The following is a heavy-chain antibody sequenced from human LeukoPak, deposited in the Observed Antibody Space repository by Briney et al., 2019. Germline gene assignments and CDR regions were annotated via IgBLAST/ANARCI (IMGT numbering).Heavy chain of an antibody. V-gene: IGHV3-23*01. J-gene: IGHJ6*03. CDR3: ARDGWQQLGNYYYYYMDV. CDR2: ISGGGAST. Sequence: GGSLRLSCAASGFTFSSYAMSWVRQAPGKGLEWVSAISGGGASTYYANSVKGRFTISRDNSKNTLYLQMNSLRAEDTAVYYCARDGWQQLGNYYYYYMDVWGKGTTVTVSS. CDR1: GFTFSSYA. D-gene: IGHD6-13*01.